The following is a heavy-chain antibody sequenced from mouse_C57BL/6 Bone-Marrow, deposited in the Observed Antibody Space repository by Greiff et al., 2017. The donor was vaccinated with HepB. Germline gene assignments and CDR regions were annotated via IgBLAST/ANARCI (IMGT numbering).Heavy chain of an antibody. CDR1: GYSITSGYY. D-gene: IGHD2-4*01. J-gene: IGHJ3*01. Sequence: EVQLQESGPGLVKPSQSLSLTCSVTGYSITSGYYWNWIRQFPGNKLEWMGYISYDGSNNYNPSLKHRISITRDTSKNQFFLKLNSVTTEDTATYYCARWGDYDAYWGQGTLVTVSA. CDR2: ISYDGSN. V-gene: IGHV3-6*01. CDR3: ARWGDYDAY.